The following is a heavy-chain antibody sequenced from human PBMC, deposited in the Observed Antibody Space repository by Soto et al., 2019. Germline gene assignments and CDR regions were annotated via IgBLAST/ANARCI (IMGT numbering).Heavy chain of an antibody. D-gene: IGHD5-18*01. CDR2: IYYSGST. CDR3: ARGGELHVDTAMVTGMDV. V-gene: IGHV4-39*01. J-gene: IGHJ6*02. CDR1: GGSISSSSYY. Sequence: PSETLSLTCTVSGGSISSSSYYWGWIRQPPGKGLEWIGSIYYSGSTYYNPSLKSRVTISVDTSKNQFSLKLSSVTAADTAVYYCARGGELHVDTAMVTGMDVWGQGTTVTVSS.